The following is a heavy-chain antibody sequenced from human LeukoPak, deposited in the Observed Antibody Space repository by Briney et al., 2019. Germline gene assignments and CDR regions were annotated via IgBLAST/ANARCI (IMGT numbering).Heavy chain of an antibody. CDR3: ARGVDDARAGTPPFDL. J-gene: IGHJ2*01. D-gene: IGHD1-1*01. CDR2: INHSGST. Sequence: SVTLSLTCAVYGGSFSGYYWSWIRQPPGKGLEWIGEINHSGSTNYNPSLKSRVTISVDTSKNQFSLKLSSVTAADTAVYYCARGVDDARAGTPPFDLWGRGTLVTVSS. V-gene: IGHV4-34*01. CDR1: GGSFSGYY.